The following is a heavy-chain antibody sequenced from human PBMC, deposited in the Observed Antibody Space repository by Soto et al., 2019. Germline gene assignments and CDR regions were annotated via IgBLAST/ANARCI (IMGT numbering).Heavy chain of an antibody. V-gene: IGHV3-13*01. CDR2: IGTAGDT. CDR1: GCTFSSYD. D-gene: IGHD2-15*01. CDR3: AKVGCSGSSCYSDYYYYMDV. Sequence: GGSLRLSCAASGCTFSSYDMHWVRQATGKGLEWVSAIGTAGDTYYPGSVKGRFTISRENAKNSLYLQMNSLRAEDTAVYYCAKVGCSGSSCYSDYYYYMDVWGKGTTVTVSS. J-gene: IGHJ6*03.